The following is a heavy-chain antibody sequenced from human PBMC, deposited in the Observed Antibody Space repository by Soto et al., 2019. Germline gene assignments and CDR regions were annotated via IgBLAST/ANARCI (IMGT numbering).Heavy chain of an antibody. V-gene: IGHV4-34*01. J-gene: IGHJ5*02. CDR3: ARVLRYFDWFPTAARWFDP. D-gene: IGHD3-9*01. CDR2: INHSGST. CDR1: GGSFIGYY. Sequence: LSLTCAVYGGSFIGYYWSWIRQPPGKGLEWIGEINHSGSTNYNPSLKSRVTISVDTSKNQFSLKLSSVTAADTAVYYCARVLRYFDWFPTAARWFDPWGQGTLVTVSS.